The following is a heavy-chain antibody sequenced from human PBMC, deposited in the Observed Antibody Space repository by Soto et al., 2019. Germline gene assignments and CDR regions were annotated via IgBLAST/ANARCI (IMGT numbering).Heavy chain of an antibody. Sequence: GGSLRLSCAASGFTFSDYYMSWIRQAPGKGLEWVSYISSSGSTIYYADSVKGRFTISRDNAKNSLYLQMNSLRAEDTAVYYCARDQFRYFDWPTSFNDYWGQGTLVTVSS. CDR1: GFTFSDYY. J-gene: IGHJ4*02. V-gene: IGHV3-11*01. D-gene: IGHD3-9*01. CDR3: ARDQFRYFDWPTSFNDY. CDR2: ISSSGSTI.